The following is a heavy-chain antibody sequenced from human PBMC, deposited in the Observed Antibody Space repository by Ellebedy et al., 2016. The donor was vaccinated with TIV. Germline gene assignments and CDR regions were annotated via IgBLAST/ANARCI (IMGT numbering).Heavy chain of an antibody. Sequence: GGSLRLSCAASGLTFGSFAMHWVRQAPGKGLEWLSVISGDGVNTYSAASVKGRFTITRDNFKNTLFLQVNRLRAEDTAVYYCAKGSSSGFNYDRVGFQYWGQGTLVTVSS. CDR3: AKGSSSGFNYDRVGFQY. CDR2: ISGDGVNT. J-gene: IGHJ4*02. D-gene: IGHD3-22*01. V-gene: IGHV3-23*01. CDR1: GLTFGSFA.